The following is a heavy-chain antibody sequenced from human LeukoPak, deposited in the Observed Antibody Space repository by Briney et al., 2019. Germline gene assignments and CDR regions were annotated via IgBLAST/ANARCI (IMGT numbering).Heavy chain of an antibody. D-gene: IGHD4-17*01. J-gene: IGHJ4*02. CDR3: ARVRTVTTVFDY. CDR2: IYYSGST. CDR1: GGSISSGGYY. V-gene: IGHV4-31*03. Sequence: SQTLSHTCTVSGGSISSGGYYWSWIRQHPGKGLEWIGYIYYSGSTYYNPSLKSRVTISVDTSKNQFSLKLSSVTAADTAVYYCARVRTVTTVFDYWGQGTLVTCSS.